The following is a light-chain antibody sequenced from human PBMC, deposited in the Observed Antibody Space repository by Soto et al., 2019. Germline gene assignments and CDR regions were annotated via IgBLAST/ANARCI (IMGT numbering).Light chain of an antibody. J-gene: IGKJ4*01. CDR3: QQYGSSPPLT. Sequence: EIVLTQSPGTLSLSPGERATLSCRASQSVSSNYFAWYQQKPGQAPRLLIYGASSRATGLPDRFSGSGSGTDVTLTISRLEPEDFAVYYCQQYGSSPPLTFGGGTKVEIK. V-gene: IGKV3-20*01. CDR2: GAS. CDR1: QSVSSNY.